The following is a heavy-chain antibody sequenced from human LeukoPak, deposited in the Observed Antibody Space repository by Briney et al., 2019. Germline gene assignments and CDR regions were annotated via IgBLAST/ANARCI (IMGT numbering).Heavy chain of an antibody. V-gene: IGHV4-59*08. CDR3: ARWPASSIAARPVDY. CDR2: IYYSGST. D-gene: IGHD6-6*01. CDR1: GGTISSYY. Sequence: SETLSLTCTVSGGTISSYYWSWIRQPPGKGLEWIGYIYYSGSTNYNPSLKSRVTISVDTSKNQFSLKLSSVTAADTAVYYCARWPASSIAARPVDYWGQGTLVTVSS. J-gene: IGHJ4*02.